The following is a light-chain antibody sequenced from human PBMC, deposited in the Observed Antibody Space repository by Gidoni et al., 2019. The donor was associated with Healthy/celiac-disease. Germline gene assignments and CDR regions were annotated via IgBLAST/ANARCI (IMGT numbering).Light chain of an antibody. V-gene: IGKV3-15*01. CDR2: GAS. J-gene: IGKJ1*01. CDR3: QQYNNWPSWT. CDR1: QSDSSN. Sequence: LVMTQSPATLSVSPGERATLSCSASQSDSSNLAWYQQKTGQAPRLLIYGASTRATGIPARVSGSGSGTEFTITISSLQSEEFAVYYCQQYNNWPSWTFGQGTKVEIK.